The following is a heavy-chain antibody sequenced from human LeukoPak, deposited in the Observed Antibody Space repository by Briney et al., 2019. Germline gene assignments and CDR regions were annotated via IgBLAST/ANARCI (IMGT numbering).Heavy chain of an antibody. CDR2: IYHTGYA. D-gene: IGHD1-26*01. CDR1: IYTITTDYY. J-gene: IGHJ4*02. Sequence: SETLSLTCTVSIYTITTDYYWGWIRQPPGKGLEWIGNIYHTGYAYYNESLKSRVTISVDTSANQFSLKLTSVTGADTAVYYCARQRAVGGALIYWGQGALVTVSS. V-gene: IGHV4-38-2*02. CDR3: ARQRAVGGALIY.